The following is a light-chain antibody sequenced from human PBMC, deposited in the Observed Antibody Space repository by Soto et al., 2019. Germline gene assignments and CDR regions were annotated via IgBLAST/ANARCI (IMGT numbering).Light chain of an antibody. CDR2: RAS. CDR1: QTISTS. J-gene: IGKJ1*01. Sequence: DIQMTQSPSSLSASVGGRVTISCRASQTISTSLNWYQQKPGTAPRLLIYRASSVKSGVPPRFSGSGSGRDFTLTISSLRPEDIATYFCQQSYNSPPWTFGQGTKVEVK. CDR3: QQSYNSPPWT. V-gene: IGKV1-39*01.